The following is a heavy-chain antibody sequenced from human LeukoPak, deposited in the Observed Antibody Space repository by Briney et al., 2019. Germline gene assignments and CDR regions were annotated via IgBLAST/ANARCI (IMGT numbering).Heavy chain of an antibody. V-gene: IGHV3-7*01. CDR2: IKQGGSEK. CDR1: RVTPCSHL. D-gene: IGHD4-17*01. J-gene: IGHJ4*02. Sequence: RGSPRPSCALSRVTPCSHLVTSVRQAARTQVRAWGSIKQGGSEKYYVDSVKGRFTVSRDNAKNSVSLQMNSLSADDTAIYYCARGPNYGDRVDYLDSWGQGTKVTVSS. CDR3: ARGPNYGDRVDYLDS.